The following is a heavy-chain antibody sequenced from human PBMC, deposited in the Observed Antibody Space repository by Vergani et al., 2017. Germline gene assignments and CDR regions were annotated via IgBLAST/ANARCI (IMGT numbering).Heavy chain of an antibody. CDR3: ARQKGDSYAPPLWAFDI. V-gene: IGHV4-39*01. CDR1: GGSISSSSYY. D-gene: IGHD2-21*01. J-gene: IGHJ3*02. CDR2: IYYSGST. Sequence: QLQLQESGPGLVKPSETLSLTCTVSGGSISSSSYYWGWIRQPPGKGLEWIGSIYYSGSTYYNPSLKSRVTISVDTSKNQFSLKLSSVTAADTAVYYCARQKGDSYAPPLWAFDIWGQGTMVTVSS.